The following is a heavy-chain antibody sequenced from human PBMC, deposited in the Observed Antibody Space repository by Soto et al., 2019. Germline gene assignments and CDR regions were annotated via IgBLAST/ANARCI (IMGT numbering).Heavy chain of an antibody. CDR2: INHSGST. J-gene: IGHJ3*02. D-gene: IGHD6-19*01. V-gene: IGHV4-34*01. CDR3: ARGRRVAASAFDI. CDR1: GGSFSGYY. Sequence: SETLSLTCAVYGGSFSGYYWSWIRQPPGKGLEWIGEINHSGSTNYNPSLKSRVTISVDTSKNKFSLKLSSVTAADTAVYYCARGRRVAASAFDIWGQGTMVTVSS.